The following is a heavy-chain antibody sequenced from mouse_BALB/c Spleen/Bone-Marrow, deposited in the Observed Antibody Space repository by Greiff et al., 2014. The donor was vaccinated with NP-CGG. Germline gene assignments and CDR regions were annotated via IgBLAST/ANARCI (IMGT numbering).Heavy chain of an antibody. V-gene: IGHV1-80*01. J-gene: IGHJ4*01. CDR3: ARWITTVVAPYVMDY. CDR2: IYPGGGDT. D-gene: IGHD1-1*01. Sequence: QVQLKQSGAELVRPGSSVKISCKASGYAFSSYWMNWVKQRPGQGLEWIGQIYPGGGDTNYNGKFKGKATLTADKSSSTAYMQLSSLTSEDSAVYFCARWITTVVAPYVMDYWGQGTSVTVSS. CDR1: GYAFSSYW.